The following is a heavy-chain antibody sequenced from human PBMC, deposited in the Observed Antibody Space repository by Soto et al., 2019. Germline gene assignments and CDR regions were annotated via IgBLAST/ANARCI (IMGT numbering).Heavy chain of an antibody. CDR2: ISNADI. V-gene: IGHV3-48*01. J-gene: IGHJ4*02. D-gene: IGHD1-1*01. Sequence: GGSLRLSCAASGFTFSRFSMNWVRQAPGKGLEWLSYISNADIDYADSVKGRFTISRDNAKNSVYLQMSSLRAEDTAVYYCVRDLNWSFDYWGQGTPVTVSS. CDR1: GFTFSRFS. CDR3: VRDLNWSFDY.